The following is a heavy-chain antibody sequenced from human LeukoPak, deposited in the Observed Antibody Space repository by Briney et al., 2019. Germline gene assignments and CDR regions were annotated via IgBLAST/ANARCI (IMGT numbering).Heavy chain of an antibody. V-gene: IGHV4-39*07. J-gene: IGHJ5*02. CDR1: GGSISSSSYY. D-gene: IGHD6-19*01. CDR2: IYYSGST. Sequence: SETLSLTCTVSGGSISSSSYYWGWIRQPPGKGLEWIGSIYYSGSTYYNPSLKSRVTISVDTSKNQFSLKLSSVTAADTAVYYCAREVAVAGTMIWFDPWGEGTLVTVSS. CDR3: AREVAVAGTMIWFDP.